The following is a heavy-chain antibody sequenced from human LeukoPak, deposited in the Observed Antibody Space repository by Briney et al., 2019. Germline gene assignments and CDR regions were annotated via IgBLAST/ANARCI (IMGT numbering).Heavy chain of an antibody. Sequence: PGGSLRLSCAASGFTFSDYYMSWIRQAPGKGLEWVSYISRSSSYTNYADSVKGRFTISRDNAKNSLYLQMNSLRAEDTAVYYCGRLTTAYDTVDPWGQGTLVTVSS. CDR2: ISRSSSYT. CDR3: GRLTTAYDTVDP. V-gene: IGHV3-11*03. J-gene: IGHJ5*02. D-gene: IGHD3-16*01. CDR1: GFTFSDYY.